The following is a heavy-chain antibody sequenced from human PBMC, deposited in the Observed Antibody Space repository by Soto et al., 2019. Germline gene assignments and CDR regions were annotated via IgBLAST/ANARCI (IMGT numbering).Heavy chain of an antibody. J-gene: IGHJ4*02. CDR2: IYPGDSDT. D-gene: IGHD3-10*01. CDR1: GYSFTSYW. CDR3: ARHEGYYGSPAAGLFDY. Sequence: EVQLVPSGAEVKKPGESLKISCKCSGYSFTSYWIGWVRQLPGKGLEWMGIIYPGDSDTRYSPSFQGQVTISANKSISTAYLQWSSLNASDTAMYYCARHEGYYGSPAAGLFDYWGQGTLVTVSS. V-gene: IGHV5-51*01.